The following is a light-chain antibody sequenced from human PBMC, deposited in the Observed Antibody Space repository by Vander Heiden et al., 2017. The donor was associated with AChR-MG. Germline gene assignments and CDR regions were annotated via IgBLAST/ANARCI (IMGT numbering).Light chain of an antibody. Sequence: QSVLTQPPSASGTPGHSVTFSCPGSSSNIGGKTVSGYQHRSGTAPKLLIYSNKRRHSAVPDRFSSSKSGTSATLAISGLRADDEADYYCAAWDDSLKGAVFGGGTKLTVL. CDR3: AAWDDSLKGAV. V-gene: IGLV1-44*01. CDR2: SNK. CDR1: SSNIGGKT. J-gene: IGLJ2*01.